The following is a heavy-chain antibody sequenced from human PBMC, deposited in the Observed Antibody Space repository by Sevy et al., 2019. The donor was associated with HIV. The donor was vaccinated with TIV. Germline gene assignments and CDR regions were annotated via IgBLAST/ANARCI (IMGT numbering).Heavy chain of an antibody. Sequence: GGSLRLSCAASGFTFSDYYMSWIRQAPGKGLEWVSYISSSGSTIYYADSVKGRFTISRDNAKNSLYLQMNRLRAEDTAVYYCARANYFDSSGPLGYWGQGTLVTVSS. J-gene: IGHJ4*02. CDR2: ISSSGSTI. D-gene: IGHD3-22*01. CDR1: GFTFSDYY. CDR3: ARANYFDSSGPLGY. V-gene: IGHV3-11*01.